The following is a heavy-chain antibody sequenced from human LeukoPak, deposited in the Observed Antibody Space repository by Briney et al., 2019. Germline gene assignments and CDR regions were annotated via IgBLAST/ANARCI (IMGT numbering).Heavy chain of an antibody. Sequence: PGGALRLSWAASGFTFSNYGFHWVRQAPGQGLEGVVDIWSEGTNEYFADSVKGRFTISGDNSKNTLYLQMNSLRAEDTAVYYCTTTLYYDILTGYSIFDYWGQGTLVTVSS. CDR1: GFTFSNYG. CDR2: IWSEGTNE. J-gene: IGHJ4*02. D-gene: IGHD3-9*01. CDR3: TTTLYYDILTGYSIFDY. V-gene: IGHV3-33*01.